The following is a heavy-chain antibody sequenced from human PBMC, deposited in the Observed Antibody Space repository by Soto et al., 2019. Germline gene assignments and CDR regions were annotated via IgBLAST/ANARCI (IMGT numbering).Heavy chain of an antibody. CDR1: GFTLSSYA. CDR2: ISCAGTST. CDR3: ARDPGRDGNEYYPFDS. V-gene: IGHV3-30-3*01. J-gene: IGHJ4*02. Sequence: QVQLVESGGGVVQPGRSLRLSCAASGFTLSSYAMHWVRQAPGKGLEWVAVISCAGTSTYYADSVRGRFTISRDNSKDTVYLQLNSLRTEDTAVYHCARDPGRDGNEYYPFDSWGQGTLVTVSS. D-gene: IGHD3-10*01.